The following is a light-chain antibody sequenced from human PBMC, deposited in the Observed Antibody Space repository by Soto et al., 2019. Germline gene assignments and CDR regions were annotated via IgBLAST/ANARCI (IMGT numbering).Light chain of an antibody. Sequence: DIQMTQSASTLSASLGERVTITCGASQSISVWLAWYQQKEGKAPNLLIYKASRLESGVPSRFSGSGYETEFNLTISGLQPGDSATYYCQQYNSYSPTFGQGTKVDIK. CDR1: QSISVW. CDR2: KAS. J-gene: IGKJ1*01. CDR3: QQYNSYSPT. V-gene: IGKV1-5*03.